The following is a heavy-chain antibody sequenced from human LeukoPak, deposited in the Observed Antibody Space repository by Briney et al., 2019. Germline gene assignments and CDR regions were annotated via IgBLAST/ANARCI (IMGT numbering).Heavy chain of an antibody. CDR1: GFTFSTYG. V-gene: IGHV3-33*01. Sequence: GGSLRLSCAASGFTFSTYGMHWVRQAPGKGLEWLSAIWYDGSNKYYTDSVKGRFTISRDNSKNTLYLQMSSLRAEDTAVYYCARDSNSYGSGATIDYWGQGTLVTVSS. J-gene: IGHJ4*02. D-gene: IGHD3-10*01. CDR3: ARDSNSYGSGATIDY. CDR2: IWYDGSNK.